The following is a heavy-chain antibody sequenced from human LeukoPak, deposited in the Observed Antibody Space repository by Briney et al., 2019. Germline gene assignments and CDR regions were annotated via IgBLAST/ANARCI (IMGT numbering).Heavy chain of an antibody. CDR2: VNNEGTGT. Sequence: GGSLRLSCAASGFTFSNYWMHWVRQAPGRGLVWVSRVNNEGTGTTYADSVKGRFTISRDNAKNTLYLQMNSLRVEDTAVYYCVGFYSGMDVWGQGTTVTVSS. CDR3: VGFYSGMDV. V-gene: IGHV3-74*01. CDR1: GFTFSNYW. J-gene: IGHJ6*02.